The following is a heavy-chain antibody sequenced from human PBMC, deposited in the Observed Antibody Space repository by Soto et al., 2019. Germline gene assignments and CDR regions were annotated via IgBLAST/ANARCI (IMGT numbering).Heavy chain of an antibody. CDR1: GLSLSTTGVG. CDR2: IYWGDDE. Sequence: QITLKESGPPLVKPTQTLTLTCTFSGLSLSTTGVGVGWIRQPPGKALEWLALIYWGDDELYSPSLKSRLTITKETSKTKVVLTLTIMHAVDAATDYYVRSRGDGVCLQIYSSHSWYGWAVGSQGTTVTVTS. V-gene: IGHV2-5*02. CDR3: VRSRGDGVCLQIYSSHSWYGWAV. D-gene: IGHD2-21*01. J-gene: IGHJ6*02.